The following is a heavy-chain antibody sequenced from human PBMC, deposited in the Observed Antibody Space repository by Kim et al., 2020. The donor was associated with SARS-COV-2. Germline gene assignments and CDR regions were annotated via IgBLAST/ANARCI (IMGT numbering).Heavy chain of an antibody. Sequence: SETLSLTCTVSGGSISSSSYYWGWIRQPPGKGLEWIGIIYYSGSTYYNPSLKSRVTISVDTSKNQFSLKLSSVTAADTAVYYCARLYGSGSYYNVPYYNWFDPWGQGTLVTVSS. CDR2: IYYSGST. CDR1: GGSISSSSYY. D-gene: IGHD3-10*01. CDR3: ARLYGSGSYYNVPYYNWFDP. V-gene: IGHV4-39*01. J-gene: IGHJ5*02.